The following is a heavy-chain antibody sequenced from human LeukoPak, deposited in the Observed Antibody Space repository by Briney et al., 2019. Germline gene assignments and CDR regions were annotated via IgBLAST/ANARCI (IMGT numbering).Heavy chain of an antibody. Sequence: SETLSLTCTVSGGSISSYYWGWIRQPPGKGLEWIGSIYYSGSTYYNPSLKSRVTISVDTSKNQFSLKLSSVTAADTAVYYCARDSFYSTIDYWGQGTLVTVSS. CDR1: GGSISSYY. V-gene: IGHV4-39*07. CDR3: ARDSFYSTIDY. D-gene: IGHD2-21*01. J-gene: IGHJ4*02. CDR2: IYYSGST.